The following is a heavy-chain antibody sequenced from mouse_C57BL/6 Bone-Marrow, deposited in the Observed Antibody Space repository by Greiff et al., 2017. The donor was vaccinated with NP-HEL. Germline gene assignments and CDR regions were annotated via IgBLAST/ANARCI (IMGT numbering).Heavy chain of an antibody. CDR3: ARPYGGYFDY. V-gene: IGHV5-17*01. CDR2: ISSGSSTI. J-gene: IGHJ2*01. CDR1: GFTFSDYG. D-gene: IGHD1-1*01. Sequence: EVHLVESGGGLVKPGGSLKLSCAASGFTFSDYGMHWVRQAPEKGLEWVAYISSGSSTIYYADTVKGRFTISRDNAKNTLFLQMTSLRSEDTAMYYCARPYGGYFDYWGQGTTLTVSS.